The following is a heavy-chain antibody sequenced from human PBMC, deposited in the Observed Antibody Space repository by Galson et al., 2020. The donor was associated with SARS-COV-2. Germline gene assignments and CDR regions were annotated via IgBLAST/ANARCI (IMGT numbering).Heavy chain of an antibody. CDR1: GFTFSSYW. CDR2: IKQDGSEK. Sequence: GESLKISCAASGFTFSSYWMSWVRQAPGKGLEWVANIKQDGSEKYYVDSVKGRFTISRDNAKNSLYLQMNSLRAEDTAVYYCARDPYYYGSGTEYYFDYWGQGTLVTVSS. V-gene: IGHV3-7*03. D-gene: IGHD3-10*01. J-gene: IGHJ4*02. CDR3: ARDPYYYGSGTEYYFDY.